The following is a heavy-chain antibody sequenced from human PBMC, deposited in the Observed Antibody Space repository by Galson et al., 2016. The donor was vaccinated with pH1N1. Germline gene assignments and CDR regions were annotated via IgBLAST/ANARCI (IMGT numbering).Heavy chain of an antibody. CDR3: ARGAVMNAFAD. CDR2: GGGRGGW. V-gene: IGHV1-18*01. J-gene: IGHJ3*01. Sequence: SVKVSCKASGYTFTGFGVCWVGEAPGRVWGGGGGGGGRGGWGVVPAGVRGRVAMTTDTSTSTAYMELRSLRSDDTAVYFCARGAVMNAFADWGQGTMVTVSS. D-gene: IGHD3-16*01. CDR1: GYTFTGFG.